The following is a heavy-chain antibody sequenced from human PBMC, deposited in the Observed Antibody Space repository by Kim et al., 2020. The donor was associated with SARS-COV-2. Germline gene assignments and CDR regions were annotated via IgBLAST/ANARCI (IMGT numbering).Heavy chain of an antibody. CDR2: ISSSSSTI. V-gene: IGHV3-48*02. D-gene: IGHD3-3*01. J-gene: IGHJ4*02. Sequence: GGSLRLSCAASGFTFSSYSMNWVRQAPGKGLEWVSYISSSSSTIYYADSVKGRFTISRDNAKNSLYLQMNSLRDEDTAVYYCARGYYDFWSGYLDYWGQGTLVTVSS. CDR3: ARGYYDFWSGYLDY. CDR1: GFTFSSYS.